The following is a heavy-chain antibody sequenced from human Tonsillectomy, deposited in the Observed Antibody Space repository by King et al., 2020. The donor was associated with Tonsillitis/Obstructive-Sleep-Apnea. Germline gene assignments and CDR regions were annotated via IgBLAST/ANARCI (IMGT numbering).Heavy chain of an antibody. D-gene: IGHD4-17*01. CDR3: ARPTAYGDHPKHAFDI. V-gene: IGHV5-51*01. CDR1: GYSFTSYW. J-gene: IGHJ3*02. CDR2: IYPGDSDT. Sequence: VQLVESGAEVKKPGESLKISCKGSGYSFTSYWIGWVRQMPGKGLEWMGIIYPGDSDTRYSPSFQGQVTISADKSISTAYLQWSSLKASDTAMYYCARPTAYGDHPKHAFDIWGQGTMVTVSS.